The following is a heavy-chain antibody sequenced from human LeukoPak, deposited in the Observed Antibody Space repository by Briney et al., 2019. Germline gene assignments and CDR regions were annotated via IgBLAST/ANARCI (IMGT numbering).Heavy chain of an antibody. CDR3: ARGQITMVRGVIITHDAFDI. CDR1: GGSISSGGYS. D-gene: IGHD3-10*01. V-gene: IGHV4-30-2*01. CDR2: IYHSGST. J-gene: IGHJ3*02. Sequence: PSETLSLTCAVSGGSISSGGYSWSWIRQPPGKGLEWIGYIYHSGSTYYNPSLKSRVTISVDRSKNQFSLKLSSVTAADTAVYYCARGQITMVRGVIITHDAFDIWSQGTMVTVSS.